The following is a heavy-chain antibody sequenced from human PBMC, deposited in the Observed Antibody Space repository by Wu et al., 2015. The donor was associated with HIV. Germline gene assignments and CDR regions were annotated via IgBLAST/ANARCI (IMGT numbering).Heavy chain of an antibody. D-gene: IGHD3-22*01. Sequence: EVHLVQSGAEVKKPGTTVKISCNISGYTFIDYFMHWVHQAPGKGLEWVGLVDPEDGEIIYAEKFQGRVTITADTSTDTSYMQLSSLRPEDTAVYYCATDPDNSGYLGVWGQGPRSPSP. CDR1: GYTFIDYF. CDR3: ATDPDNSGYLGV. CDR2: VDPEDGEI. J-gene: IGHJ6*02. V-gene: IGHV1-69-2*01.